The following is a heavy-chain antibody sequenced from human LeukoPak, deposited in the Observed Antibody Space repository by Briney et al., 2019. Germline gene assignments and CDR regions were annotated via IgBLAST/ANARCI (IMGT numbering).Heavy chain of an antibody. J-gene: IGHJ5*02. D-gene: IGHD6-13*01. Sequence: SETLSLTCSVSGGSIRNYYWSWIRQPPGKGLEWIAYFYHSGNINYNPSLKSRVTISVDTSKNKFSLKLRSVTGADTAVYYCARSSGTNWFDPWGQGTLVTVSS. V-gene: IGHV4-59*01. CDR2: FYHSGNI. CDR1: GGSIRNYY. CDR3: ARSSGTNWFDP.